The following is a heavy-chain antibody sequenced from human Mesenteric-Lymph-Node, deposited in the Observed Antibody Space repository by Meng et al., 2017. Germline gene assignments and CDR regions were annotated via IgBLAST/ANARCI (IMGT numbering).Heavy chain of an antibody. CDR3: ARARGFRARGDWFDP. V-gene: IGHV1-2*02. J-gene: IGHJ5*02. CDR2: INPNSGGT. Sequence: ASVKVSCKASGGTFSSYAISWVRQAPGQGLEWMGGINPNSGGTNYAQKFQGRVTMTRDTSISTAYMELSRLRSDDTAVYYCARARGFRARGDWFDPWGQGTLVTVSS. D-gene: IGHD5-12*01. CDR1: GGTFSSYA.